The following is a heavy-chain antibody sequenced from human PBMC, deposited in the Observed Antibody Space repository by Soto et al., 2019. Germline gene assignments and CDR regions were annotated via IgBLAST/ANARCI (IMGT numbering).Heavy chain of an antibody. CDR3: ARDLPASRDKQLQLLVDLGYCTNGVCSHGAFDI. V-gene: IGHV3-21*01. J-gene: IGHJ3*02. CDR1: GFTFSSYS. Sequence: LGGSLRLPCAASGFTFSSYSMNWVRQAPGKGLEWVSSISSSSSYIYYADSVKGRFTISRDNAKNSLYLQMNSLRAEDTAVYYCARDLPASRDKQLQLLVDLGYCTNGVCSHGAFDIWGQGTMVTVSS. CDR2: ISSSSSYI. D-gene: IGHD2-8*01.